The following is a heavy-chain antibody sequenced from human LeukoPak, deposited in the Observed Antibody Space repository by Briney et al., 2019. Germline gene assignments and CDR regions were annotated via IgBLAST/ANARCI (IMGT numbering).Heavy chain of an antibody. Sequence: SETLSLTCTVSGGSLNSHYWTWMRQPPGKGLEWIGYIYYSGSTSYNPSLKSRVTISVDTSKNQFSLKVTSVTTADTGVYYCALLGYSSSWNNFWGQGTLVTVSS. J-gene: IGHJ4*02. CDR1: GGSLNSHY. CDR3: ALLGYSSSWNNF. CDR2: IYYSGST. V-gene: IGHV4-59*11. D-gene: IGHD2-2*01.